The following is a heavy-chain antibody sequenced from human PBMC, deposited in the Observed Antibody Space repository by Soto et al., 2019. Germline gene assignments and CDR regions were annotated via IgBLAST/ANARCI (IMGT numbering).Heavy chain of an antibody. D-gene: IGHD6-19*01. CDR3: ARGPNVIGGWDHWFDP. Sequence: QVQLVQSGAEVKKPGASVKVSCKASGYTFTSYGISWVRQAPGQGLEWMGWISAYNGNTNYAQKLQGRVTMTTDTSTSRAYMERRSLGSDDTAVYYCARGPNVIGGWDHWFDPWGQGTLVTVSS. CDR1: GYTFTSYG. CDR2: ISAYNGNT. J-gene: IGHJ5*02. V-gene: IGHV1-18*01.